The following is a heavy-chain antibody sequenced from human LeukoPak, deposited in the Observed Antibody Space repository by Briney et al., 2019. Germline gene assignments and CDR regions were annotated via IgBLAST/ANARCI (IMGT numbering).Heavy chain of an antibody. CDR3: AARPRMPPRFDY. CDR2: ISNGGGSA. D-gene: IGHD2-2*01. J-gene: IGHJ4*02. Sequence: PGGSLRLSCAASGFTFSSYPISWVRQAPGKGLQSVSAISNGGGSAYYADSVKGRFTISRDNSKSTLYLQMNSLRAEDTAIYYCAARPRMPPRFDYWGQGTLVTVSS. V-gene: IGHV3-23*01. CDR1: GFTFSSYP.